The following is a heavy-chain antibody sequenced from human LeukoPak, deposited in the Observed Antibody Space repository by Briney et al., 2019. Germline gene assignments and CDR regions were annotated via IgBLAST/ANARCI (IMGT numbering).Heavy chain of an antibody. CDR2: IEDDGNKK. D-gene: IGHD3-10*01. V-gene: IGHV3-7*03. CDR1: GFTLSNFW. CDR3: AKRGIMIRGVIIIGFHKEAYYFDC. J-gene: IGHJ4*02. Sequence: GGSLRLSCATSGFTLSNFWMNWVRQAPGKGLEWVANIEDDGNKKNYVDSVKGRFTISRDNVKNSIYLQMNSLRAEDTAVYYCAKRGIMIRGVIIIGFHKEAYYFDCWGQGTLVTVSS.